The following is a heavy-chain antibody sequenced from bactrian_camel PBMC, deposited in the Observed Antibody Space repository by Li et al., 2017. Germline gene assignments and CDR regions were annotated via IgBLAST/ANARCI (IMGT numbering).Heavy chain of an antibody. CDR3: ATGRRWFVN. J-gene: IGHJ4*01. V-gene: IGHV3S40*01. D-gene: IGHD2*01. CDR1: GFTFSGCA. CDR2: IVREAGDVT. Sequence: DVQLVESGGGLVQNGGSLRLSCATSGFTFSGCAMTWVRQAPGKGLEWVSGIVREAGDVTYYADTVKGRFTISRDNAKNTTYLQMNSLKSEDTSLYYCATGRRWFVNWCQGTHVTVS.